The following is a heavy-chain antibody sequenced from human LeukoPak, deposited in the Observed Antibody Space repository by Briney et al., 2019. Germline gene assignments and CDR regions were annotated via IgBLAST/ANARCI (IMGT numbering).Heavy chain of an antibody. J-gene: IGHJ4*02. V-gene: IGHV1-18*01. D-gene: IGHD6-13*01. CDR1: GYTFTSYG. CDR2: ISAYNGNT. Sequence: ASVKVSCKASGYTFTSYGISWVRQAPGQGLEWMGWISAYNGNTNYAQKLQGRVTMTTDTSTSTAYMELRSLRSEDTAVYCCARGLRREQQLLRAFDYWGQGTPVTVSS. CDR3: ARGLRREQQLLRAFDY.